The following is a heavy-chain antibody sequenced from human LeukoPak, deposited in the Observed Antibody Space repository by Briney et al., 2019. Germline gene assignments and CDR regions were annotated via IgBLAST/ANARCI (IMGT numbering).Heavy chain of an antibody. J-gene: IGHJ4*02. CDR2: IYYSGST. D-gene: IGHD3-10*01. V-gene: IGHV4-39*07. CDR3: AREDYYGSGSPVY. CDR1: GGSISSSSYD. Sequence: SETLSLTCSVSGGSISSSSYDWGWIRQPPGKGLEWIGSIYYSGSTYYNPSLKSRVTISVDTSKNQFSLKLSSVTAADTAVYYCAREDYYGSGSPVYWGQGTLVTVSS.